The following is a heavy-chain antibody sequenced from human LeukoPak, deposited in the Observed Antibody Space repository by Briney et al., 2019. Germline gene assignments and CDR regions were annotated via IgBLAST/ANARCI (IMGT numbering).Heavy chain of an antibody. CDR3: ARHSSGNLQPFDS. V-gene: IGHV3-23*01. J-gene: IGHJ4*02. CDR1: GFTFSSYA. CDR2: VSGGGTNT. Sequence: PGGSLRLSCAASGFTFSSYAMSWVRQAPGMGLEWVSGVSGGGTNTHYADSVEGRFTISRDNSKNTLYLQMNSLGAEDTGMYYCARHSSGNLQPFDSWGQGTLVSVSS. D-gene: IGHD3-22*01.